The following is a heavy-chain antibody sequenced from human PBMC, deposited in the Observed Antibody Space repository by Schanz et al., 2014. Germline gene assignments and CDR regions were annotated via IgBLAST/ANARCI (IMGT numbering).Heavy chain of an antibody. CDR1: GFIFEDYA. D-gene: IGHD4-17*01. V-gene: IGHV3-9*01. Sequence: EVQLVESGGGLVQPGRSLRLSCAASGFIFEDYAMHWVRQVPGKGLEWVAGLSWNRRSVGYADSVKGRFTISRDNANNTLDLQMKSLRPEDTALYYCVKDTNGGDSGNYHAFDVWGQGTRVTVSS. CDR2: LSWNRRSV. J-gene: IGHJ3*01. CDR3: VKDTNGGDSGNYHAFDV.